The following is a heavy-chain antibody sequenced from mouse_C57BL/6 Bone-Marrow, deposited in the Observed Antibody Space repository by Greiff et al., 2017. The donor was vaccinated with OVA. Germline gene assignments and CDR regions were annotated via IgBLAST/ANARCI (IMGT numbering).Heavy chain of an antibody. J-gene: IGHJ3*01. V-gene: IGHV2-9-1*01. CDR3: ARKEGLGRFSY. CDR2: IWTGGGT. Sequence: QVQLKESGPGLVAPSQSLSITCTVSGFSLTSYAISWVRQPPGKGLAWLGVIWTGGGTHYNSALKSRLSISKDNSKSQVFLKMNSLQTDDTARYYCARKEGLGRFSYWGQGTLVTVSA. CDR1: GFSLTSYA. D-gene: IGHD4-1*01.